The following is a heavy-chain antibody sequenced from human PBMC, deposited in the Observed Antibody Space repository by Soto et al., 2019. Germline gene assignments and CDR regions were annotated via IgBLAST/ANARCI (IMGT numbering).Heavy chain of an antibody. CDR3: ANGHFDY. CDR2: ISYDGSNK. V-gene: IGHV3-30*18. Sequence: PVGSVRLSCAASGFTFSSYGMHWVRQAPGKGLEWVAVISYDGSNKYYADSVKGRFTISRDNSKNTLYLQMNSLRAEDTAVYYCANGHFDYWGQGTLVTVSS. J-gene: IGHJ4*02. CDR1: GFTFSSYG.